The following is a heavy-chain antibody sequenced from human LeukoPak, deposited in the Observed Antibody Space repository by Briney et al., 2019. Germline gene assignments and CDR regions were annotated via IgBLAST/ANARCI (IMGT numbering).Heavy chain of an antibody. CDR2: ISYDGSKK. V-gene: IGHV3-30*18. Sequence: GGSLRLSCAASRFAFSSYGMHWVRQAPGKGLEGVAVISYDGSKKFYADSVKGRFTISRDNSKNTLSLQMDSLRAEDTAVYYCAKDQDSGKYYVRHFQHWGQGTLVTVSS. CDR3: AKDQDSGKYYVRHFQH. CDR1: RFAFSSYG. J-gene: IGHJ1*01. D-gene: IGHD1-26*01.